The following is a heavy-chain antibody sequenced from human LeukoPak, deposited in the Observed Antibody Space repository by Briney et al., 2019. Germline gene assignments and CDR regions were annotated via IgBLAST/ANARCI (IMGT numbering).Heavy chain of an antibody. CDR1: GFTFSSYA. CDR3: AKEFPTYYDILAGYYKGDLFDY. J-gene: IGHJ4*02. Sequence: GRSLRLSCAASGFTFSSYAMSWVRQAAGKWLEWVSAISGSGGSTYYADCLRGRYTIPRDNSKNTLYLQMNSLRAEDTAVYYCAKEFPTYYDILAGYYKGDLFDYWGQGALVTVSS. D-gene: IGHD3-9*01. CDR2: ISGSGGST. V-gene: IGHV3-23*01.